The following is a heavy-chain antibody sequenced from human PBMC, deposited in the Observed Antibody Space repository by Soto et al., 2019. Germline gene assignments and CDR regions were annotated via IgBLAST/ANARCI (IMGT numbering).Heavy chain of an antibody. J-gene: IGHJ4*02. CDR1: GFTFSSYS. CDR3: ARDLGYYDSSGYYLY. V-gene: IGHV3-21*01. Sequence: PVGSLRLSCAASGFTFSSYSMNWVRQAPGKGLEWVSSISSSSSYIYYADSVKGRFTISRDNAKNSLYLQMNSLRAEDTAVYYCARDLGYYDSSGYYLYWGQGTLVTVSS. D-gene: IGHD3-22*01. CDR2: ISSSSSYI.